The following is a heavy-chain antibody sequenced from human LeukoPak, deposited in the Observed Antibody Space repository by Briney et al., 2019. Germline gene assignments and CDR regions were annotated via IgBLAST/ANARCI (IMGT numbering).Heavy chain of an antibody. D-gene: IGHD1-26*01. V-gene: IGHV4-59*01. J-gene: IGHJ3*02. CDR2: IYYSGIT. Sequence: SETLSLTCTVSAGSISSNYWSWIRQPPGKGLEWIGYIYYSGITNYNPSLKSRVTISVGTSKSQFSLTLTSVAAADTALYYCARAGRWEGRPHAFDIWGQGTMVTVSS. CDR1: AGSISSNY. CDR3: ARAGRWEGRPHAFDI.